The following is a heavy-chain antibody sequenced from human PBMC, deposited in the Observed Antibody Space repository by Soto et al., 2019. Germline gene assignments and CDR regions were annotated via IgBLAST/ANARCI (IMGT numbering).Heavy chain of an antibody. CDR2: IIPMFDTA. J-gene: IGHJ3*01. V-gene: IGHV1-69*01. Sequence: QVVLVQSGAEVKNPGSSVKVSCKASGGTFGRNAINWVRQAPGQGFEWMGGIIPMFDTANHAQKFRDRIMITADESTNTAYLELKDLGSEDTAIYYCARPQGSGWRFNALDFWGQGTMVTVSS. CDR1: GGTFGRNA. D-gene: IGHD6-19*01. CDR3: ARPQGSGWRFNALDF.